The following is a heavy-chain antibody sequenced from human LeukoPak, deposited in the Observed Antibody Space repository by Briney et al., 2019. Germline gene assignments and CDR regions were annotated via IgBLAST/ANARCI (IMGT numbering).Heavy chain of an antibody. V-gene: IGHV3-74*01. CDR1: GFTFSSYW. D-gene: IGHD4-23*01. CDR3: ARVDYGGNSFDY. Sequence: GGSLRLSCAASGFTFSSYWMHWVRQAPGKGLVWVSRINSDGSSTCYADSVKGRFTISRDNAKNTLYLQMNSLRAEDTAVYYCARVDYGGNSFDYWGQGTLVTVSS. J-gene: IGHJ4*02. CDR2: INSDGSST.